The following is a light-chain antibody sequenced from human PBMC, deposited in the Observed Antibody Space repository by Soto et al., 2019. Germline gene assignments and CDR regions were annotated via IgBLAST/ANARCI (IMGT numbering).Light chain of an antibody. CDR3: QQYAGSPRT. J-gene: IGKJ1*01. CDR2: SAS. V-gene: IGKV3-20*01. Sequence: EIVLTQSPGTLSLPPGERGTLSCRASQNLGTLYLAWFQQKSGQAPRLLIYSASRRATGIPDRFTGSGSGTDFTLTINRVEPEDFAVYFCQQYAGSPRTFGQGTKVDIK. CDR1: QNLGTLY.